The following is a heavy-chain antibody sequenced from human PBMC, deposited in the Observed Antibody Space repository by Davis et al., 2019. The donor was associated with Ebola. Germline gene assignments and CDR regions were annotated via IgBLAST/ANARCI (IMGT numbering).Heavy chain of an antibody. CDR1: GFTFSGSA. J-gene: IGHJ4*02. CDR3: ARALEGYTFDY. Sequence: GGSLRLSCAASGFTFSGSAMHWVRQASGKGLEWVGRIRSKANSYATAYAASVKGRFTISRDDSKNTAYLQMNSLRVGDTAVYYCARALEGYTFDYWGQGTVVTVSS. D-gene: IGHD5-18*01. V-gene: IGHV3-73*01. CDR2: IRSKANSYAT.